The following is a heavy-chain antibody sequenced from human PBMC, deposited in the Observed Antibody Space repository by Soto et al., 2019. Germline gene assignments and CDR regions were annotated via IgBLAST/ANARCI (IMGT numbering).Heavy chain of an antibody. CDR3: ARHSEYYDILTGYGPPDY. V-gene: IGHV4-59*08. CDR2: IYYSGST. Sequence: SETLSLTATVATGSISRYYWSWIQQPPGKGLEWIGYIYYSGSTNYNPSLKSRVTISVDTSKNQFSLKLSSVTAADTAVYYCARHSEYYDILTGYGPPDYWGQGTLVTVS. J-gene: IGHJ4*02. CDR1: TGSISRYY. D-gene: IGHD3-9*01.